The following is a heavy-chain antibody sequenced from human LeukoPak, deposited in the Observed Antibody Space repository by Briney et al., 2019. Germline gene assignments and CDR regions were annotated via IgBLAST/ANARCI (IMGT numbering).Heavy chain of an antibody. CDR2: INHSGYT. CDR3: TRMTTGHDY. Sequence: PSETLSLTCAVSGVSFNDYYWSWVRQTPGKGLAWIGEINHSGYTNDSPSLKSRVTLSIDTSRKQFSLNLRSVTVADTGIYYCTRMTTGHDYWGQGTLVTVSS. J-gene: IGHJ4*02. D-gene: IGHD4-17*01. V-gene: IGHV4-34*01. CDR1: GVSFNDYY.